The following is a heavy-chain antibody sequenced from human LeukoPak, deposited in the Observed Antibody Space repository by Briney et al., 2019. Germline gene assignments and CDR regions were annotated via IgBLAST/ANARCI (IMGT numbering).Heavy chain of an antibody. CDR2: ISYDGSNK. D-gene: IGHD6-13*01. CDR1: GFTFSSYA. V-gene: IGHV3-30*04. CDR3: ARDRIAAAGTGEYMDV. Sequence: GGSLRPSCAASGFTFSSYAMHWVRQAPGKGLEWVAVISYDGSNKYYADSVKGRFTISRDNSKNTLYLQMNSLRAEDTAVYYCARDRIAAAGTGEYMDVWGKGTTVTVSS. J-gene: IGHJ6*03.